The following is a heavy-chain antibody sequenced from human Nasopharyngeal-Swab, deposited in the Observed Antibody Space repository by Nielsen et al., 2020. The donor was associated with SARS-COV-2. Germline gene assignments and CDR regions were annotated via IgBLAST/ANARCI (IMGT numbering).Heavy chain of an antibody. CDR3: ARGLVDVNMMLVVIGFSYWLDS. CDR2: INHRGST. J-gene: IGHJ5*01. CDR1: GGSFTDYY. D-gene: IGHD3-22*01. V-gene: IGHV4-34*01. Sequence: SETLPLTCAVYGGSFTDYYWTWIRQPPGKGLECIGEINHRGSTNYNPSLKSRVTISADTSKNQFSLNLSSVTAADTAVYYCARGLVDVNMMLVVIGFSYWLDSWGQGTLVTVSS.